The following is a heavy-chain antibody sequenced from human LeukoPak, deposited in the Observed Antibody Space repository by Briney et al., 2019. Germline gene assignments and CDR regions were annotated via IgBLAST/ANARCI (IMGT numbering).Heavy chain of an antibody. CDR1: GGSISRGTYY. CDR3: ARAFRGVDS. Sequence: PSQTLSLTCTVSGGSISRGTYYWTWIRQPAGKGLEWIGRIYTTGSTNYNPSLKSRVTISADTSKNQFSLKLSSVTAADTAVYFCARAFRGVDSWGQGILVTVSS. D-gene: IGHD3-10*01. J-gene: IGHJ4*02. V-gene: IGHV4-61*02. CDR2: IYTTGST.